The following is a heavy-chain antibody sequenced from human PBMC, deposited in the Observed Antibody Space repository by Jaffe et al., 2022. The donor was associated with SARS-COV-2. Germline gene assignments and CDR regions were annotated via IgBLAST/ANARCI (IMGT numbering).Heavy chain of an antibody. CDR1: GFTFSNAW. CDR3: TTEKEIDGSGSYWD. CDR2: IKSKTDGGTT. D-gene: IGHD1-26*01. J-gene: IGHJ4*02. V-gene: IGHV3-15*01. Sequence: EVQLVESGGGLVKPGGSLRLSCAASGFTFSNAWMSWVRQAPGKGLEWVGRIKSKTDGGTTDYAAPVKGRFTISRDDSKNTLYLQMNSLKTEDTAVYYCTTEKEIDGSGSYWDWGQGTLVTVSS.